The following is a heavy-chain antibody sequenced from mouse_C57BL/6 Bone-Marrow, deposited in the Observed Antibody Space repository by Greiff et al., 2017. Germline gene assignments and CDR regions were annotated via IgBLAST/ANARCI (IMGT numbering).Heavy chain of an antibody. Sequence: VKLVESGPELVKPGASVKISCKASGYAFSSSWMNWVKQRPGKGLEWIGRIYPGDGDTNYNAKFKGKATLTADKSSSTAYLQLSSLQSENPAVYFGANPAVVALHYYYFDDWGTGTTLTVSS. V-gene: IGHV1-82*01. CDR2: IYPGDGDT. CDR3: ANPAVVALHYYYFDD. D-gene: IGHD1-1*01. J-gene: IGHJ1*03. CDR1: GYAFSSSW.